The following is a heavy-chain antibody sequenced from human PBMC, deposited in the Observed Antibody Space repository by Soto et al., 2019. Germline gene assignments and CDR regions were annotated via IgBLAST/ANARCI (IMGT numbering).Heavy chain of an antibody. Sequence: GGSLRLSCAASGFTFSSYAMSWVRQAPGKGLEWVSAISGSGGSTYYADSVKGRFTISRDNSKNTLYLQMNSLRAEDTAVYYCAKPRDWVRFHYMDVWGKGTTVTVSS. CDR3: AKPRDWVRFHYMDV. CDR2: ISGSGGST. V-gene: IGHV3-23*01. CDR1: GFTFSSYA. D-gene: IGHD5-12*01. J-gene: IGHJ6*03.